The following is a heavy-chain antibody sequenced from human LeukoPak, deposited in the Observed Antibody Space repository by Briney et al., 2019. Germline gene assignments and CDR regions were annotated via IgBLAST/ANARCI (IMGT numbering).Heavy chain of an antibody. D-gene: IGHD2-15*01. Sequence: PGGSLRLSCAASGFTFSSYSINWVRQAPGKGLEWVSYISSSSSTIYYADSVKGRFTISRDNAKNSLYLQMNSLRAEDTAVYYCARGRGYCSGGSCSPYYYYYMDVWGKGTTVTVSS. J-gene: IGHJ6*03. V-gene: IGHV3-48*01. CDR2: ISSSSSTI. CDR1: GFTFSSYS. CDR3: ARGRGYCSGGSCSPYYYYYMDV.